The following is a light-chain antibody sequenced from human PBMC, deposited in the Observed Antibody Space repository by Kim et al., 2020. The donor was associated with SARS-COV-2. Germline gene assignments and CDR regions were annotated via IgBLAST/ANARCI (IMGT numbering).Light chain of an antibody. CDR3: ATWDDSLSGRV. CDR2: SND. CDR1: SSNIGSNS. J-gene: IGLJ3*02. V-gene: IGLV1-44*01. Sequence: GQRVTISFSGSSSNIGSNSVNWYQQLPGTAPKLLIYSNDQRPSGVPARFFGSKSGTSASLAISGLQSEDEADYYCATWDDSLSGRVFGGGTQLTVL.